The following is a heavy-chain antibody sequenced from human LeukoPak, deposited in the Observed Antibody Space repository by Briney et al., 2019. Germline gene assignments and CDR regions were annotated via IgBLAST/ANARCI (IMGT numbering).Heavy chain of an antibody. J-gene: IGHJ4*02. V-gene: IGHV4-59*01. Sequence: SETLSLTCTVSGGSISSYYWSWIRQPPGKGLEWIGYIYYSGSTNYNPSLKSRVTISVDTSKNQFSLKMSSVTAADTAVYYCARGGGRGVSLVRGVITLDYWGQGTLVTVSS. CDR2: IYYSGST. CDR3: ARGGGRGVSLVRGVITLDY. D-gene: IGHD3-10*01. CDR1: GGSISSYY.